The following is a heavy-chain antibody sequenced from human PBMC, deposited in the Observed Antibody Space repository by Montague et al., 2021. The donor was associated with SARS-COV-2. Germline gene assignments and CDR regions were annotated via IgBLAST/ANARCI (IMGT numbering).Heavy chain of an antibody. CDR2: IYYSGST. Sequence: TLSLTCTVSGGSLSSSSYYWGWIRQPPGKGLEWIGRIYYSGSTYYNPSLKSRVTISVDTSKNQFSLKLSSVTAADTAVYYCARGLVGWFDPWGQGTLVTVSS. CDR3: ARGLVGWFDP. J-gene: IGHJ5*02. CDR1: GGSLSSSSYY. V-gene: IGHV4-39*01. D-gene: IGHD3/OR15-3a*01.